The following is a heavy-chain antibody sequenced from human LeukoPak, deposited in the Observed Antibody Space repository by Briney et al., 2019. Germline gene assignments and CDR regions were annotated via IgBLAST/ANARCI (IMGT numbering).Heavy chain of an antibody. CDR3: ARDRGLVNWFDP. CDR1: GYTFTSYG. J-gene: IGHJ5*02. D-gene: IGHD3-10*01. Sequence: ASVKVSCKASGYTFTSYGISWVRQAPGQGLEWMGRINPNSGGTNYAQKFQGRVTMTRDTSISTAYMELSRLRSDDTAVYYCARDRGLVNWFDPWGQGTLVTVSS. V-gene: IGHV1-2*06. CDR2: INPNSGGT.